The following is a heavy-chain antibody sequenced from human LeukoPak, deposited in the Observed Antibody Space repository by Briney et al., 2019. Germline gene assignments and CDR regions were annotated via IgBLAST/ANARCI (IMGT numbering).Heavy chain of an antibody. CDR1: VGAFRGYH. D-gene: IGHD5-12*01. CDR2: INHSGST. CDR3: AREEVDIVATVH. V-gene: IGHV4-34*01. J-gene: IGHJ4*02. Sequence: SQTLSLTCAVYVGAFRGYHWSWSRQPPGKGLEWIGEINHSGSTDYTTSLQWRVNISVDTSQNQFSLKLSSVPAADTAVYYCAREEVDIVATVHCGQGTLVTVSS.